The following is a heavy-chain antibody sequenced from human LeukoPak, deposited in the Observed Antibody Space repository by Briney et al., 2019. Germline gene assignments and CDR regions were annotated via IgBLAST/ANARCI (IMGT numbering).Heavy chain of an antibody. CDR1: GGSISSYY. V-gene: IGHV4-59*01. Sequence: SETLSLTCTVSGGSISSYYWSWIRQPPGKGMEWIGYIYYSGSTNYNPSLKSRVTISVDTSKNQFSLKLSSVTAADTAVYYCAREAAAGNFDPWGQGTLVTVSS. D-gene: IGHD6-13*01. CDR3: AREAAAGNFDP. J-gene: IGHJ5*02. CDR2: IYYSGST.